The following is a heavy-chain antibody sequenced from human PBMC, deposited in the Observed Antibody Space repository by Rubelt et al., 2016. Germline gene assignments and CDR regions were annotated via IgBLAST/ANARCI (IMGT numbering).Heavy chain of an antibody. J-gene: IGHJ2*01. CDR2: IYYSGSI. Sequence: QLQLQESGPGLVKPSETLSLTCTVSGGSISSSSYYWGWIRQPPGKGLEWIGTIYYSGSIYYNPSLQDRGTITIDTSKNHFSRKLSSVTAADTAVYYCARLGYQTYWYFDLWGRGTLVTVSS. D-gene: IGHD5-12*01. CDR3: ARLGYQTYWYFDL. CDR1: GGSISSSSYY. V-gene: IGHV4-39*07.